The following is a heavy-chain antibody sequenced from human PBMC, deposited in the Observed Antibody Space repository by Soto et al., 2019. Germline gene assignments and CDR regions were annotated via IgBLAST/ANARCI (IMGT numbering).Heavy chain of an antibody. CDR1: GFIFNDYG. Sequence: QVKLVESGGGVVQPGRSLRLSCEASGFIFNDYGMHWVRQAPGKGLDWVAVISFDGNNKYYAQSVKGRFTISRDNYKNTLFLHMDSLRREDTAVYHCVKGDLDTAVVNSPDAFDFWGQGTMVTVSS. V-gene: IGHV3-30*18. CDR3: VKGDLDTAVVNSPDAFDF. J-gene: IGHJ3*01. D-gene: IGHD5-18*01. CDR2: ISFDGNNK.